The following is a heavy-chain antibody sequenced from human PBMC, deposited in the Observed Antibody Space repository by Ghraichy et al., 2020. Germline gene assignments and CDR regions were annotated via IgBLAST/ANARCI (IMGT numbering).Heavy chain of an antibody. CDR2: IHHSGST. J-gene: IGHJ2*01. V-gene: IGHV4-39*01. CDR1: GGSIRSSNYY. D-gene: IGHD4-17*01. Sequence: SETLSLTCTVSGGSIRSSNYYWGWIRQPPGKGPEWIGSIHHSGSTYHNPSLESRVTISVDKSKNQFSLKLRSVTAADTAVYFCARSFAVTRYVDFWRRGTLCTVSS. CDR3: ARSFAVTRYVDF.